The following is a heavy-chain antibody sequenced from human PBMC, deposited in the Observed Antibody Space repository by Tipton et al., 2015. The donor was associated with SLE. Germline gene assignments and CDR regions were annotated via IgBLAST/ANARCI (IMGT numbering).Heavy chain of an antibody. CDR1: GGSISSYY. Sequence: TLSLTCTVSGGSISSYYWSWIRQPPGKGLEWIGYIYYSGSTNYNPSLKSRVTISVDTSKNQFSLKLSSVTAADTAVYYCARGGGSNEGYFDYWGQGTLVTVSS. CDR2: IYYSGST. CDR3: ARGGGSNEGYFDY. D-gene: IGHD2-15*01. V-gene: IGHV4-59*01. J-gene: IGHJ4*02.